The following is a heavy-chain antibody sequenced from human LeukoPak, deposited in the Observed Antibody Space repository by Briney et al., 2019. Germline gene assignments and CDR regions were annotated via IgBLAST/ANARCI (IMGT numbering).Heavy chain of an antibody. V-gene: IGHV4-34*01. J-gene: IGHJ4*02. D-gene: IGHD1-26*01. CDR1: GGSFSGYY. Sequence: PSETLSLTCAVYGGSFSGYYWSWIRQPPGKGLEWIAAIYYSGNTYYNPSLRSRVALSVDRSKNQFSLRLTSMTAADTAVYYCARSTQGWALFDYWGQGTLVTVSS. CDR2: IYYSGNT. CDR3: ARSTQGWALFDY.